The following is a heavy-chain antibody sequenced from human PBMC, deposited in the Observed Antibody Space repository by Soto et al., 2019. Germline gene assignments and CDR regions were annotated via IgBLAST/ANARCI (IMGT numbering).Heavy chain of an antibody. CDR3: TTDQNYCSSTRCYPSLDY. CDR1: GFTFSNAW. J-gene: IGHJ4*02. V-gene: IGHV3-15*01. D-gene: IGHD2-2*01. Sequence: EVQLVESGGGLVKPGGSLRLSCAASGFTFSNAWMSWVRQAPGKGLEWVGRIKSKTDGGTTDYAAPVKGRFTISRDDSKNTLYLQMNSLKTEDTAVYYCTTDQNYCSSTRCYPSLDYWGQGTLVTVSS. CDR2: IKSKTDGGTT.